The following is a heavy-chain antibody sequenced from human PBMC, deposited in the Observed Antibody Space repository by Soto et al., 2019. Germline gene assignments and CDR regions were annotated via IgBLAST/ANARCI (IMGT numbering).Heavy chain of an antibody. J-gene: IGHJ4*02. V-gene: IGHV1-69*01. CDR2: IVPIYRTA. D-gene: IGHD6-13*01. CDR1: GGTFSSYR. Sequence: QVQLVQSGAEVKKPGSSVKVSCKASGGTFSSYRINWVRQAPGQGLEWVGGIVPIYRTADYAQKFQGRVTITAGESARTDYRELRSLKSQDTAVYYCVRDSGAKLSSSWGQGTLVTVSS. CDR3: VRDSGAKLSSS.